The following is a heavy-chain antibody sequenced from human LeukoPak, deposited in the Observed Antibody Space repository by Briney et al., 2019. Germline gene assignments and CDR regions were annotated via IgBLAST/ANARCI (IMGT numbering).Heavy chain of an antibody. Sequence: GGSLRLSCVASGFTFSSYEMNWVRQAPGKGLEWVSYISRSGSTIYYADSVKGRFTISRDNAKKSLFLQMNSLRAEDTAVYYCARDRDCSTTSCYDGHFDYWGQGTLVTASS. V-gene: IGHV3-48*03. CDR1: GFTFSSYE. CDR3: ARDRDCSTTSCYDGHFDY. J-gene: IGHJ4*02. D-gene: IGHD2-2*01. CDR2: ISRSGSTI.